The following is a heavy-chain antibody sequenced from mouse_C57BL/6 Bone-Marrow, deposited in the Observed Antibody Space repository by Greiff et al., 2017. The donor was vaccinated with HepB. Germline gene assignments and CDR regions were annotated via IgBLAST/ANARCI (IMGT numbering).Heavy chain of an antibody. CDR2: ISNGGGST. V-gene: IGHV5-12*01. CDR1: GFTFSDYY. CDR3: ASGYDYDLYYFDY. D-gene: IGHD2-4*01. Sequence: EVHLVESGGGLVQPGGSLKLSCAASGFTFSDYYMYWVRQTPEKRLEWVAYISNGGGSTYYPDTVKGRFTISRDNAKNTLYLQMSRLKSEDTSMYYCASGYDYDLYYFDYWGQGTTLTVSS. J-gene: IGHJ2*01.